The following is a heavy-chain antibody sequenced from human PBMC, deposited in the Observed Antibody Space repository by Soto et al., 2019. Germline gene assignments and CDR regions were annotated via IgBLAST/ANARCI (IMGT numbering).Heavy chain of an antibody. CDR1: GGTFSSYA. D-gene: IGHD6-19*01. J-gene: IGHJ6*02. CDR3: AREGLRIAVADYYYYGRDV. V-gene: IGHV1-69*01. Sequence: QVQLVQSGAEVKKAGSSVKVSCKASGGTFSSYAISWVRQAPGQGLERMGGIIPIFGTANYAQKFQGRVTIPADESTSTAYMELSSLRSEDTAVYYCAREGLRIAVADYYYYGRDVWGQGTTVTVSS. CDR2: IIPIFGTA.